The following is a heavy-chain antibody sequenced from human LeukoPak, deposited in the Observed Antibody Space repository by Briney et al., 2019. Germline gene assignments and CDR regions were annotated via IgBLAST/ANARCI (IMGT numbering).Heavy chain of an antibody. CDR1: GYTLAELA. J-gene: IGHJ4*02. CDR2: FDPEDVET. CDR3: ATYSGYAAY. V-gene: IGHV1-24*01. Sequence: ASVKVSCKVSGYTLAELAIHWVRQAPGKGLEWMGGFDPEDVETIYAQKFQGRVTMTEDTYTDTAYMELSSLRSEDTAVYYCATYSGYAAYWGQGTLVSVSS. D-gene: IGHD5-12*01.